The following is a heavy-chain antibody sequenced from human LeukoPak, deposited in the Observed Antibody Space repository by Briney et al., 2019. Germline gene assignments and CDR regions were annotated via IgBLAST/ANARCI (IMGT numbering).Heavy chain of an antibody. CDR3: ARDQSSRPLGY. V-gene: IGHV3-7*01. CDR1: GFSISNYW. J-gene: IGHJ4*02. CDR2: IKDDGSDK. Sequence: GGSLRLSCAASGFSISNYWMSWVRQAPGKGLEWVANIKDDGSDKYYVDSVKGRFTHSRDNAKNSLYLQMNSLRVEDTAVYYCARDQSSRPLGYWGQGTLVTVFS. D-gene: IGHD3-16*01.